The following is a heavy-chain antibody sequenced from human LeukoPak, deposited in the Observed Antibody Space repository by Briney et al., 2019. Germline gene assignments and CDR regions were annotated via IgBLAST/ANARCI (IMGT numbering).Heavy chain of an antibody. J-gene: IGHJ1*01. CDR3: ATDLPISGYSSGWYGLH. CDR1: GGTFSSYA. D-gene: IGHD6-19*01. CDR2: IIPMLGTV. Sequence: RASVKVSCKASGGTFSSYAINWVRQAPGQGLEWMGRIIPMLGTVNYAQKFQGRVTIIADKFTSTAYMELSSLRSEDTAVYYCATDLPISGYSSGWYGLHWGQGTLVTVSS. V-gene: IGHV1-69*04.